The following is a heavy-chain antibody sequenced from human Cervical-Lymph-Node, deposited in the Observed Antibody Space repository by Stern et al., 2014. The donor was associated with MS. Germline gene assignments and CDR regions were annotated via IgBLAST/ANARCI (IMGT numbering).Heavy chain of an antibody. D-gene: IGHD5-18*01. J-gene: IGHJ4*02. CDR3: ARDSYGYNYFDY. V-gene: IGHV3-53*01. CDR1: GFTVSSNY. CDR2: IYSGGST. Sequence: EVQLVESGGGLIQPGGSLRLSCAASGFTVSSNYMSWVRQAPGKGLEWVSIIYSGGSTYYADSVKGRFTISRDNSKNTLYLQMNSLRAEDTVVYYCARDSYGYNYFDYWGQGTLVTVSS.